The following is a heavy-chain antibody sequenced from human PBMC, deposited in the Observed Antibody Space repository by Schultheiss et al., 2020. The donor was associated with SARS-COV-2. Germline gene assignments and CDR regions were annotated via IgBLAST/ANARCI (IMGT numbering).Heavy chain of an antibody. CDR2: IWYDGRNK. J-gene: IGHJ6*02. V-gene: IGHV3-33*07. CDR3: AREGPDYGDYFSFGMDV. CDR1: GFTFSSYG. D-gene: IGHD4-17*01. Sequence: GGSLRLSCAASGFTFSSYGMFWVRQTPDKGLEWVAVIWYDGRNKYYADSVKGRFTISRDNSKNTLYLQMNSLRAEDTAVYYCAREGPDYGDYFSFGMDVWGQGTAVTVSS.